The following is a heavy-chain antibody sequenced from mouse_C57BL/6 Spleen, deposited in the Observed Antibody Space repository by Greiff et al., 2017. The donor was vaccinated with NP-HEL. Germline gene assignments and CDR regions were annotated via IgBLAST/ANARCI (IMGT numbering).Heavy chain of an antibody. V-gene: IGHV1-76*01. CDR2: IYPGSGNT. CDR1: GYTFTDYY. CDR3: ARSDYSFAY. Sequence: QVQLQQSGAELVRPGALAKLSCKASGYTFTDYYINWVKQRPGQGLEWIARIYPGSGNTYYNEKFKGKATLTAEKSSSTAYMQLSSLTSEDSAVYFCARSDYSFAYWGQGTLVTVSA. D-gene: IGHD1-1*01. J-gene: IGHJ3*01.